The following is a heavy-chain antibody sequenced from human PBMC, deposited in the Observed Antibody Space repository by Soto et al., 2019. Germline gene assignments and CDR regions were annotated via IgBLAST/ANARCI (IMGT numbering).Heavy chain of an antibody. V-gene: IGHV3-33*01. CDR1: GGIFHGYG. Sequence: QEQLVESGGGVVQPGTSLRLSCAVPGGIFHGYGMHWVRQAPGKGLEWVAIIRFDGSNEEYADSVKGRFTISRDNSKNTLYPQMNTLGAEDTAVYCCARDGIGGTVFRGYLDYWGRGTVVTVSS. J-gene: IGHJ4*02. CDR2: IRFDGSNE. D-gene: IGHD1-7*01. CDR3: ARDGIGGTVFRGYLDY.